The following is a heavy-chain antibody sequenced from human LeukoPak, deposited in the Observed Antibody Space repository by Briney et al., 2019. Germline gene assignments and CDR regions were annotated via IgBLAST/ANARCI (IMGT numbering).Heavy chain of an antibody. CDR3: ARAASYGPEDDY. CDR2: ISAYNGNT. J-gene: IGHJ4*02. CDR1: GYTFTSYG. D-gene: IGHD5-18*01. Sequence: ASVKVSCKASGYTFTSYGISWVRQALGQGLEWMGWISAYNGNTNYAQKLQGGVTMTTDTSTSTAYMELRSLRSDDTAVYYCARAASYGPEDDYWGQGTLVTVSS. V-gene: IGHV1-18*01.